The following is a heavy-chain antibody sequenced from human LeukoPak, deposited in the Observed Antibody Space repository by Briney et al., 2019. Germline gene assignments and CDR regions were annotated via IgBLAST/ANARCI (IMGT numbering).Heavy chain of an antibody. Sequence: GGSLRLSCAASGFTFSNYWMGWVRQPPGKGLEWVSLMHSGDSTYYADSVKGRFTISRDNSKNTLYLQMNSLRAEDTAVYYCATRSGTYYYWGQRTLVTVSS. CDR3: ATRSGTYYY. J-gene: IGHJ4*02. V-gene: IGHV3-53*01. CDR2: MHSGDST. D-gene: IGHD1-26*01. CDR1: GFTFSNYW.